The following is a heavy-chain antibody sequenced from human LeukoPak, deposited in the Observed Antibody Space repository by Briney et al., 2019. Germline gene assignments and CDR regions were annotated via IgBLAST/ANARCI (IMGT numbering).Heavy chain of an antibody. V-gene: IGHV1-18*01. CDR3: ARDWDGRTDCFDP. D-gene: IGHD1-26*01. Sequence: ASVKVSCKASGYTLTTYGISWVRQAPGHGLEWMGYISGRSDDENYADNFQGRLTMTTDTSMNTAYMELGSLTSDDTAVYYCARDWDGRTDCFDPWGQGTLVTVSS. CDR2: ISGRSDDE. J-gene: IGHJ5*02. CDR1: GYTLTTYG.